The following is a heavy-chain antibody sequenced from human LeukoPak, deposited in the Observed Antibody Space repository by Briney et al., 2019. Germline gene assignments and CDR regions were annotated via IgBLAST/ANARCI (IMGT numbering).Heavy chain of an antibody. D-gene: IGHD6-13*01. J-gene: IGHJ6*02. CDR3: ARGDSSSWYRPYYYGMDV. V-gene: IGHV1-2*02. CDR2: INPNSGGT. CDR1: GNTFTGYY. Sequence: ASVKVSCKASGNTFTGYYMHWVRQAPGQGLEWMGWINPNSGGTNYAQKFQGRVTMTRDTSISTAYMELSRLRSDDTAVYYCARGDSSSWYRPYYYGMDVWGQGTTVTVSS.